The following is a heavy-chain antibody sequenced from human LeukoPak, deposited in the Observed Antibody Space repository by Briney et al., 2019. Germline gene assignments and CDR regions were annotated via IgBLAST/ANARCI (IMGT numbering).Heavy chain of an antibody. CDR2: IYHSGST. Sequence: SETLSLTCTVSGGSISSYYWSWIRQPPGKGLEWIGSIYHSGSTDYTPSLKSRVSISLDTSKNQFSLKLSSVTAADTAVYFCARGFRGDNFDYWGQGTLVTVSS. CDR1: GGSISSYY. D-gene: IGHD7-27*01. CDR3: ARGFRGDNFDY. V-gene: IGHV4-59*08. J-gene: IGHJ4*02.